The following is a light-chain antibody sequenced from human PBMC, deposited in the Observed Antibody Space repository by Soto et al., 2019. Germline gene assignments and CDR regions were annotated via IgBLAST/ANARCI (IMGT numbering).Light chain of an antibody. V-gene: IGLV2-14*01. CDR1: SSDVGGYNY. CDR3: SSYTSSSTLDEWV. Sequence: QSALTQPASVSGSPGQSITISCTGTSSDVGGYNYVSWYQQHPGKAPKLMIYDVSNRPSGVSNRFSGSKSGNTASLTISGLQAEDEADYYCSSYTSSSTLDEWVFGGGTKLTVL. J-gene: IGLJ3*02. CDR2: DVS.